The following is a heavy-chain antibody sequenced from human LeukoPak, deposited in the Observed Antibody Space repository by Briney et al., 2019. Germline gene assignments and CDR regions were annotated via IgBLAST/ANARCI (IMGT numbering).Heavy chain of an antibody. V-gene: IGHV4-39*01. J-gene: IGHJ4*02. CDR2: IYYSGST. CDR3: ARSLYSSGWYDDY. CDR1: GGSISGSSYY. Sequence: SETLSLTCTVSGGSISGSSYYWGWIRQPPGKGLEWIGSIYYSGSTYYNPSLKSRVTISVDTSKNQFSLKLSSVTAADTAMYYCARSLYSSGWYDDYWGQGTLVTVSS. D-gene: IGHD6-19*01.